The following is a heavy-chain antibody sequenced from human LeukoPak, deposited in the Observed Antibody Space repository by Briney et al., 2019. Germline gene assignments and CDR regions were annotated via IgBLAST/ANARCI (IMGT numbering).Heavy chain of an antibody. Sequence: SETLSLTCAVYGVSFSGYYWSWIRQPPGKGLEWIGEINHSGSTNYNPSLKSRVTISVDTSKNQFSLKLSSVTAADTAVYYCARQSGWYYYYYYMDVWGKGTTVSISS. J-gene: IGHJ6*03. V-gene: IGHV4-34*01. CDR2: INHSGST. CDR1: GVSFSGYY. CDR3: ARQSGWYYYYYYMDV. D-gene: IGHD6-19*01.